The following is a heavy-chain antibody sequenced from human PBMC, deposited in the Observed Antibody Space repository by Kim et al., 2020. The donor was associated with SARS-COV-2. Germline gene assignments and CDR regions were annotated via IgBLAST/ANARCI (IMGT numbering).Heavy chain of an antibody. J-gene: IGHJ4*02. CDR2: INHSGST. CDR3: AREGGKLRRSPFDY. CDR1: GGSFSGYY. Sequence: SETLSLTCAVYGGSFSGYYWSWIRQPPGKGLEWIGEINHSGSTNYNPSLKSRVTISVDTSKNQFSLKLSSVTAADTAVYYCAREGGKLRRSPFDYWGQGT. V-gene: IGHV4-34*01. D-gene: IGHD1-7*01.